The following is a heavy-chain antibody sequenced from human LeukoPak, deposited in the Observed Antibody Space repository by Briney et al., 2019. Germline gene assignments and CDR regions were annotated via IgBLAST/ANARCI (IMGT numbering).Heavy chain of an antibody. D-gene: IGHD5-24*01. J-gene: IGHJ4*02. V-gene: IGHV3-21*04. CDR2: ISSSSTYI. CDR3: AKSGYNRFDY. CDR1: GFIFSSYS. Sequence: GGSLRLSCAASGFIFSSYSMNWVRQAPGKGLEWVSSISSSSTYIYYADSVKGRFTISRDNSKNTLYLQMNSLIAEDTAVYYCAKSGYNRFDYWGQGTWVTVSS.